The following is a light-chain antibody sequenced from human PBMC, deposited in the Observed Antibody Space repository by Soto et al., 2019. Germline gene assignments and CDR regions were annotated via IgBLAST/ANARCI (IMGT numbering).Light chain of an antibody. Sequence: EIVLTQSPGTLSLSPGERATPSGMASQSVGNYLAWYQQKPGQAPRLLIYGASTRATGIPARFSGSGSGTEFTITITSLQSEDFAVYYCQQYKKWPWTVGQGTKVEIK. CDR2: GAS. V-gene: IGKV3-15*01. CDR3: QQYKKWPWT. J-gene: IGKJ1*01. CDR1: QSVGNY.